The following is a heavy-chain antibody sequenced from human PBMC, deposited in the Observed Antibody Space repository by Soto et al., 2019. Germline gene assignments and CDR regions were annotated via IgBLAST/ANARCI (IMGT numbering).Heavy chain of an antibody. Sequence: QIALRESGPTLVKPTQTLTLTCTFSGFSLRTRGVGVGWIRQPPGKALEWLALIHWDDEKNYSPSLRTRLTITKDNYKNQVVLTMTNMDPVDTATYYCAHRIKVVGKWFFDIWGRGTLVTVSS. J-gene: IGHJ2*01. CDR2: IHWDDEK. D-gene: IGHD6-19*01. V-gene: IGHV2-5*02. CDR3: AHRIKVVGKWFFDI. CDR1: GFSLRTRGVG.